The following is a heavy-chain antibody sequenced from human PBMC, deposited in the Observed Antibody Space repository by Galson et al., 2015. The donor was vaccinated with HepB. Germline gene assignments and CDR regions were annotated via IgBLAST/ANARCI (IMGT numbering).Heavy chain of an antibody. V-gene: IGHV1-69*04. CDR1: GGTFSSYT. CDR3: ARDATGNLSDYYDSSGTITSSFDY. D-gene: IGHD3-22*01. CDR2: IIPILGIA. Sequence: SVKVSCKASGGTFSSYTISWVRQAPGQGLEWMGRIIPILGIANYAQKFQGRVTITADKSTSTAYMELSSLRSEDTAVYYCARDATGNLSDYYDSSGTITSSFDYWGQGTLVTVSS. J-gene: IGHJ4*02.